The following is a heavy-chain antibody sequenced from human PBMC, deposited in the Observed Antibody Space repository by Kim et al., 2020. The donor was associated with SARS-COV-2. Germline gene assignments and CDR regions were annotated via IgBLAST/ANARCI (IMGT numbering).Heavy chain of an antibody. V-gene: IGHV5-51*01. D-gene: IGHD6-19*01. J-gene: IGHJ2*01. Sequence: GESLKISCKGSGYSFTSYWIGWVRQMPGKGLEWMGIIYPGDSDTRYSPSFQGQVTISADKSISTAYLQWSSLKASDTAMYYCARVKIAVTAPWYFDLWGRGTLVTVSS. CDR1: GYSFTSYW. CDR2: IYPGDSDT. CDR3: ARVKIAVTAPWYFDL.